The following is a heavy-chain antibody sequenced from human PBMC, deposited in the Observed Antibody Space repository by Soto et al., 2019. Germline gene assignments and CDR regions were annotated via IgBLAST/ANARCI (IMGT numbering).Heavy chain of an antibody. CDR2: MNPNSGKT. D-gene: IGHD3-10*01. J-gene: IGHJ5*02. V-gene: IGHV1-8*01. CDR3: ARGRRSSGSYYNRYNWFDP. CDR1: GYTFTSND. Sequence: ASVKVSCKASGYTFTSNDINWVRQATGQGLEWMGWMNPNSGKTVYAQKFQGRVTMTRDTSTSTVYMELSSLRSEDTAVYYCARGRRSSGSYYNRYNWFDPWGQGTLVTVSS.